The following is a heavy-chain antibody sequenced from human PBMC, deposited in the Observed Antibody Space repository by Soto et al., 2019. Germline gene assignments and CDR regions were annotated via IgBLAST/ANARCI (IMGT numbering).Heavy chain of an antibody. Sequence: QVQLVESGGGVVQPGRSLRLSCAASGFTFSSYGMHWVRQAPGKGLEWVAVISYDGSNKYYADSVKGRFTISRDNSKNTLYLRMNSLRAEDTAVYYCAKVRGARQKNYLYFDYWGQGTLVTVSS. D-gene: IGHD1-7*01. V-gene: IGHV3-30*18. CDR3: AKVRGARQKNYLYFDY. CDR2: ISYDGSNK. J-gene: IGHJ4*02. CDR1: GFTFSSYG.